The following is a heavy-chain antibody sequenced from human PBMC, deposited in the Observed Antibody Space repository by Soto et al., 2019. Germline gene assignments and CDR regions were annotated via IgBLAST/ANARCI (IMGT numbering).Heavy chain of an antibody. CDR3: AGGVTIFGVVINYYYYGMDV. CDR2: IIPIFGTA. D-gene: IGHD3-3*01. J-gene: IGHJ6*02. Sequence: GAAVKVSCKASGGTFSSYAISWVRQAPGQGXEWMGGIIPIFGTANYAQKFQGRVTITADESTSTAYMELSSLRSEDTAVYYCAGGVTIFGVVINYYYYGMDVWGQGTTVTVSS. CDR1: GGTFSSYA. V-gene: IGHV1-69*13.